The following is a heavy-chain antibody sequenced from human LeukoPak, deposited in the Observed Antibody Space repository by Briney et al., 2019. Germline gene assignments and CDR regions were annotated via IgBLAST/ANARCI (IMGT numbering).Heavy chain of an antibody. V-gene: IGHV3-48*01. CDR3: SRIHSRGDLSFDY. J-gene: IGHJ4*02. CDR2: ISGSGHTV. CDR1: GFTLGFYN. D-gene: IGHD2-21*02. Sequence: GGSLRLSCAASGFTLGFYNMNWVRQAPGKELEWLSYISGSGHTVHYAESVKGRFTVSRGNANKSLYLQMNSLRAEDTAVYYCSRIHSRGDLSFDYWGQGTLVTVSS.